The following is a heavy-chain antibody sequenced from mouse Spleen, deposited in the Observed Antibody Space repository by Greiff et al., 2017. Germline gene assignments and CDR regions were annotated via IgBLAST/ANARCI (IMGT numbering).Heavy chain of an antibody. J-gene: IGHJ2*01. CDR1: GFTFSSYG. V-gene: IGHV5-6*01. D-gene: IGHD2-1*01. CDR3: ARHIYYGNYLDY. Sequence: EVKLMESGGDLVKPGGSLKLSCAASGFTFSSYGMSWVRQTPDKRLEWVATISSGGSYTYYPDSVKGRFTISRDNAKNTLYLQMSSLKSEDTAMYYCARHIYYGNYLDYWGQGTTLTVSS. CDR2: ISSGGSYT.